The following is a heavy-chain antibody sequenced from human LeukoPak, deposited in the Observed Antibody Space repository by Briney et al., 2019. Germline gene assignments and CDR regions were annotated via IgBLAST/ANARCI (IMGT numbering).Heavy chain of an antibody. CDR2: IYSGDST. Sequence: GGSLRLSCAASGFTFSSNYMSWVRQAPGRGLEWVSVIYSGDSTYYADSVKGRFTISRDNSKNTLFLQMNSLRAGDTAVYYCARGTVTMVDYWGQGTLVTVSS. CDR1: GFTFSSNY. V-gene: IGHV3-66*01. D-gene: IGHD3-10*01. CDR3: ARGTVTMVDY. J-gene: IGHJ4*02.